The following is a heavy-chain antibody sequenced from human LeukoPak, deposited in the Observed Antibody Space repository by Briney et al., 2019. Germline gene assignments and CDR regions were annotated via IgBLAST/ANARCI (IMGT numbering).Heavy chain of an antibody. D-gene: IGHD2-21*02. CDR2: INHSGST. V-gene: IGHV4-34*01. J-gene: IGHJ4*02. CDR3: ARLGSDWSALFDY. Sequence: SETLSLTCAVYGGSFSGYYWSWIRQPPGKGLEWIGEINHSGSTNYNPSLKSRVTISVDTSKNQFSLKLSSVTAADTAVYYCARLGSDWSALFDYWGQGTLVTVSS. CDR1: GGSFSGYY.